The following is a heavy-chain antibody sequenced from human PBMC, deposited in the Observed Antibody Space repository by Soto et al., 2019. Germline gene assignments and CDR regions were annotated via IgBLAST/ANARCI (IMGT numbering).Heavy chain of an antibody. CDR2: INYDGSST. CDR1: VCPVRTEW. CDR3: TRGPRPTSVGTGAY. Sequence: LSSAPSVCPVRTEWIRWVRQAPGKGLVWVSRINYDGSSTDYADSVKGRFTISRDNAKNTLYLQMNTLTAEDTAVYYCTRGPRPTSVGTGAYWGQGHLVPVS. J-gene: IGHJ4*02. V-gene: IGHV3-74*01. D-gene: IGHD6-13*01.